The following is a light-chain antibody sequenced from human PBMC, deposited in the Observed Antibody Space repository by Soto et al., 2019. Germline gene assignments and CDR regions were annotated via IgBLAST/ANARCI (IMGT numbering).Light chain of an antibody. J-gene: IGKJ4*01. CDR3: QQDGRSPPT. CDR2: GAS. V-gene: IGKV3-20*01. Sequence: EIVLTQSPGTLSLSPGERATLSCRASQSVSSSYLAWYQQKPGQAPRLLIYGASSRATGIPDRFSGSGSGTDFTLTIRRLEPEDFAVYYCQQDGRSPPTFGGGTKVEIK. CDR1: QSVSSSY.